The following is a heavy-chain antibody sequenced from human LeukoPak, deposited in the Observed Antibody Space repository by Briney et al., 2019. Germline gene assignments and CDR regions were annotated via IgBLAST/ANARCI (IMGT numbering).Heavy chain of an antibody. CDR1: GGSFSGYY. D-gene: IGHD3-10*01. CDR3: AREDGFGGFY. Sequence: SETLSLTCAVYGGSFSGYYWSWIRQPPGKGLEWIGEINHSGSTNYNPSFKSRVTISVDTSKNQFSLKLSSVTAADTAVYYCAREDGFGGFYWGQGTLVTVSS. V-gene: IGHV4-34*01. CDR2: INHSGST. J-gene: IGHJ4*02.